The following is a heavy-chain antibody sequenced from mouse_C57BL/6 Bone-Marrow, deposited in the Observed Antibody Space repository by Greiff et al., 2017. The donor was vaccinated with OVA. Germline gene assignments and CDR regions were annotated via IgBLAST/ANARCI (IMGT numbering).Heavy chain of an antibody. Sequence: VHVKQSGPELVKPGASVKISCKASGYSFTDYNMNWVKQSNGKSLEWIGVINPNYGTTSYNQKFKGKATLTVDQSSSTAYMQLNSLTSEDSAVYYCARSGITTVVAKGYYFDYWGQGTTLTVSS. D-gene: IGHD1-1*01. CDR1: GYSFTDYN. CDR3: ARSGITTVVAKGYYFDY. CDR2: INPNYGTT. V-gene: IGHV1-39*01. J-gene: IGHJ2*01.